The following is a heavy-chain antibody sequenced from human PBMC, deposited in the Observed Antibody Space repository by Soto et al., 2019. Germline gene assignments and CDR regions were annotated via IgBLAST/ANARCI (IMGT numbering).Heavy chain of an antibody. Sequence: GESLKISCKGSGYSFTSYWIGWVGQMPGKGLEWMGIIYPGDSDTRYSPSFQGQVTISADKSISTAYLQWSSLKASDTAMYYCARDYYDSSGSQGNWFDPWGQGTLVTVSS. D-gene: IGHD3-22*01. V-gene: IGHV5-51*01. CDR1: GYSFTSYW. J-gene: IGHJ5*02. CDR3: ARDYYDSSGSQGNWFDP. CDR2: IYPGDSDT.